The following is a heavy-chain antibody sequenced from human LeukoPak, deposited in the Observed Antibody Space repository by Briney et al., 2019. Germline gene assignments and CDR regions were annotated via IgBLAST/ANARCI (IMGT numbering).Heavy chain of an antibody. D-gene: IGHD3-16*02. Sequence: SETLSLTCTVSGYSISSGYYWGWIRQPPGKGLEWIGSIYHSGSTYYNPSLKSRLTISADTSKNQFSLRLSSVTAADTAVYYCVRGTRLYYDYVWGSYRPEIDYWGQGTLVTVSS. CDR3: VRGTRLYYDYVWGSYRPEIDY. J-gene: IGHJ4*02. CDR1: GYSISSGYY. V-gene: IGHV4-38-2*02. CDR2: IYHSGST.